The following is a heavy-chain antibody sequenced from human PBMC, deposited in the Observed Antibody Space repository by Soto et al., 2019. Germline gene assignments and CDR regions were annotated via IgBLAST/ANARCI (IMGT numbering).Heavy chain of an antibody. Sequence: SLRLSCAASGFTFSSYAMSWVRQAPGKGLEWVAVISHDGSDKYYADSVKGRFTISRDNSKNTLYLQMNSLRAEDTAVYYCAKDRPPFGVVIKDYYYYYAMDVWGQGTTVTVSS. V-gene: IGHV3-30*18. CDR3: AKDRPPFGVVIKDYYYYYAMDV. J-gene: IGHJ6*02. D-gene: IGHD3-3*01. CDR1: GFTFSSYA. CDR2: ISHDGSDK.